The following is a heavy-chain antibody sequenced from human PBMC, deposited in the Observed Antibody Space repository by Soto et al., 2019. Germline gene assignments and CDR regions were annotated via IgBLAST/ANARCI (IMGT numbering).Heavy chain of an antibody. V-gene: IGHV3-23*01. CDR3: AKDLYPDSRSWSIDY. CDR2: VSNRGSGT. CDR1: GFTFSSFA. J-gene: IGHJ4*02. D-gene: IGHD3-22*01. Sequence: GGSLRLSCAASGFTFSSFAMSWVRQAPGKGLEWISLVSNRGSGTYYADSVKGRFTISRDNSKNTLYLQMNSLRAEDTAVYYFAKDLYPDSRSWSIDYWGRGTLVTVSS.